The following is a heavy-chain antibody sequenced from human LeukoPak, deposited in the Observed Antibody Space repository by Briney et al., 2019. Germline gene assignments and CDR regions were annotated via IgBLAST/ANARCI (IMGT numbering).Heavy chain of an antibody. CDR3: AREKGRGYFDY. J-gene: IGHJ4*02. CDR1: GYTFDILG. V-gene: IGHV1-18*01. CDR2: ISTYNGNT. D-gene: IGHD3-10*01. Sequence: ASVKVSCKTSGYTFDILGISWVRQAPGQGLEWLGWISTYNGNTNYTQNLQGRITVTADASSTTVYMELRSLTYEDTAVYYCAREKGRGYFDYWGQGTLVTVSS.